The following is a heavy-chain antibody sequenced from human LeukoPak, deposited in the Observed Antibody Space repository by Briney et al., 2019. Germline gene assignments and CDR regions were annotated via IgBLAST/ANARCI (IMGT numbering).Heavy chain of an antibody. CDR3: ATAIVVVPAALVRSYYMDV. CDR1: GGTFSSYA. V-gene: IGHV1-69*05. J-gene: IGHJ6*03. Sequence: SVKVSCKASGGTFSSYAISWVRQAPGQGLEWMGRIIPIFGTANYAQKFQGRVTITTDEPTSTAYMELSSLRSEDTAVYYCATAIVVVPAALVRSYYMDVWGKGTTVTVSS. CDR2: IIPIFGTA. D-gene: IGHD2-2*01.